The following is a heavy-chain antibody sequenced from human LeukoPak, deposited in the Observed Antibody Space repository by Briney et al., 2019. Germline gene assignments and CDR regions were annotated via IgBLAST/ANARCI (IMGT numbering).Heavy chain of an antibody. CDR1: GFTFSSYS. J-gene: IGHJ4*02. D-gene: IGHD2-2*01. Sequence: PGGSLRLSCAASGFTFSSYSMNWVRQAPGKGLEWVSYISSSSSTIYYADSVKGRFTISRDNAKNSLYLQMNSLRAEDTAVYYCARGPIKGYCSSTSCREVRPPDYWGQGTLVTVSS. CDR2: ISSSSSTI. V-gene: IGHV3-48*01. CDR3: ARGPIKGYCSSTSCREVRPPDY.